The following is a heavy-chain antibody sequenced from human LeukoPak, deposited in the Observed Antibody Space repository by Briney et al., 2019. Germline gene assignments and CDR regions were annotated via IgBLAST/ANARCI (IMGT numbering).Heavy chain of an antibody. J-gene: IGHJ4*02. CDR3: ARYCSSTSCYTDY. D-gene: IGHD2-2*02. CDR2: ISAYNGNT. V-gene: IGHV1-18*01. CDR1: GYTFTSYG. Sequence: VASVKVSCKASGYTFTSYGISWVRQAPGQGLEWMGWISAYNGNTKYAQKLQGRATMTTDTSTSTAYMELRSLRSDDTAVYYCARYCSSTSCYTDYWGQGTLVTVSS.